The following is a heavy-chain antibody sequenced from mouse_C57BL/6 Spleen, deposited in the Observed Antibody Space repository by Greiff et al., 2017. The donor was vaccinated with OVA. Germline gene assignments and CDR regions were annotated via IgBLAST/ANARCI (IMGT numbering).Heavy chain of an antibody. V-gene: IGHV1-82*01. CDR2: IYPGDGDT. Sequence: QVQLQQSGPELVKPGASVKISCKASGYAFSSSWMNWVKQRPGKGLEWIGRIYPGDGDTNYNGKFKGKATLTADKSSSTAYMQLSSLTSEDSAVYFCARESHYGSSYFAYWGQGTLVTVSA. J-gene: IGHJ3*01. D-gene: IGHD1-1*01. CDR1: GYAFSSSW. CDR3: ARESHYGSSYFAY.